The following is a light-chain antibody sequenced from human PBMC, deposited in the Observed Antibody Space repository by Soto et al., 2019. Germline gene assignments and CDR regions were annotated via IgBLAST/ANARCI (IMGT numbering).Light chain of an antibody. J-gene: IGKJ1*01. CDR1: QSVSSSY. Sequence: EGVLTQSPGSRRLCAGERATVSCRASQSVSSSYLAWYQQKPGQAPRLLIYGASSRATGIPDRFSGSGSGPDSTLTISRLEPEDFAVYYCQQYGSPPRTFGQGTKVDIK. V-gene: IGKV3-20*01. CDR2: GAS. CDR3: QQYGSPPRT.